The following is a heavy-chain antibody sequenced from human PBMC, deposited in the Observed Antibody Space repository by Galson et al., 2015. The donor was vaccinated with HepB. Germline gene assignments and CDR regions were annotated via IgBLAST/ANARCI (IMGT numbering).Heavy chain of an antibody. CDR1: GFTLDDYY. CDR3: AATRVGATEYFQQ. Sequence: SLRLSCAVSGFTLDDYYMYWIRQAPGKGLEWLSYISTSGSFTNYADSVKGRVTISRDNAKNSLYLQMSSLRPEDTAVYYCAATRVGATEYFQQWGQGTLVTVSS. CDR2: ISTSGSFT. D-gene: IGHD5-12*01. J-gene: IGHJ1*01. V-gene: IGHV3-11*06.